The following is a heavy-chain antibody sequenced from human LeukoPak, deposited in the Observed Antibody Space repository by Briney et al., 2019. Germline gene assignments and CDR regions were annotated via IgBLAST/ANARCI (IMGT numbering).Heavy chain of an antibody. J-gene: IGHJ4*02. Sequence: SETLSLTCTVSGGSIKNFYWYWVRQPPGKGLEWIGYIYYTGSTNYNPSLKNRVTMSVDTSKNLFSLRLTYLTAADTAVYYCARRFRDYSYFEYWGQGTLVTVSS. CDR1: GGSIKNFY. CDR3: ARRFRDYSYFEY. V-gene: IGHV4-59*01. CDR2: IYYTGST. D-gene: IGHD4-11*01.